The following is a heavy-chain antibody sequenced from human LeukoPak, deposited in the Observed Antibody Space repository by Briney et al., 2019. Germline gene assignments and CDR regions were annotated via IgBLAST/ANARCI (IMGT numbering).Heavy chain of an antibody. Sequence: ASVKVSCKASGYTFTGYYMHRVRQAPGQGLEWMGWINPNSGGTNYAQKFQSRVTMTRDTSISTAYMELSRLRSDDTAVYYCARIYDSSGYQVDYWGQGTLVTVSS. CDR2: INPNSGGT. J-gene: IGHJ4*02. CDR1: GYTFTGYY. V-gene: IGHV1-2*02. CDR3: ARIYDSSGYQVDY. D-gene: IGHD3-22*01.